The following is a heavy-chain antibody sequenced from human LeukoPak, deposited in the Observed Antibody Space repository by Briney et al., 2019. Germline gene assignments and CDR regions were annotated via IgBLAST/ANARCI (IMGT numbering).Heavy chain of an antibody. J-gene: IGHJ6*03. CDR3: AKALGDYYSYYYMDV. V-gene: IGHV3-30*18. Sequence: PGGSLRLSCAASGFTFSSYGMHWVRQAPGKGLEWVAVISYDGSNKYYADSVKGRFTISRDNSKNTLYLQMNSLRGEDMAVYYCAKALGDYYSYYYMDVWGKGTTVTASS. CDR1: GFTFSSYG. CDR2: ISYDGSNK.